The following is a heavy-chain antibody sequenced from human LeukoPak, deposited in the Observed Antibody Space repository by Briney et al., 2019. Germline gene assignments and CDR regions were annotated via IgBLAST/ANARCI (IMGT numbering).Heavy chain of an antibody. V-gene: IGHV3-30*02. Sequence: GGSLRLSCAASGFTFSSYGMHWVRQAPGKGLEWVAFIRYDGSNKYYADSVKGRFTISRDNSKNTLYLQMNSLRAEDTAVYYCATGYSSTWYYFDYWGQGTLVTVSS. J-gene: IGHJ4*02. CDR3: ATGYSSTWYYFDY. CDR1: GFTFSSYG. CDR2: IRYDGSNK. D-gene: IGHD6-13*01.